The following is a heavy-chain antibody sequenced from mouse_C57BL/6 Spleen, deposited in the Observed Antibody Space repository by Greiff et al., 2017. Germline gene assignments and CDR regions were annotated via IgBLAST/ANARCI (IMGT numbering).Heavy chain of an antibody. CDR1: GYTFTDYY. D-gene: IGHD1-1*01. CDR2: INPYNGGT. J-gene: IGHJ1*03. V-gene: IGHV1-19*01. Sequence: VQLQQSGPVLVKPGASVKMSCKASGYTFTDYYMNWVKQSHGKSLEWIGVINPYNGGTSYNQKFKGKATLTVDKSSSTAYMELNSLTSEDSAVYYCARSFITTVVATFLWYFDVWGTGTTVTVSS. CDR3: ARSFITTVVATFLWYFDV.